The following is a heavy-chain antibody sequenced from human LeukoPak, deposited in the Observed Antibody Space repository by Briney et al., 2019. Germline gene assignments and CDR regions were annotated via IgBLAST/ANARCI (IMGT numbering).Heavy chain of an antibody. V-gene: IGHV4-31*03. D-gene: IGHD2-21*01. J-gene: IGHJ4*02. CDR1: GGSISSGGYY. CDR3: ARDREDYAYSLDY. CDR2: IYYSGST. Sequence: PSETLSLTCTVSGGSISSGGYYWSWIRQHPGKGLEWIGHIYYSGSTYYNPSLKSRVTISVDTSKNQFSLKLSSVTAADTAVYYCARDREDYAYSLDYWGQGTLVTVSS.